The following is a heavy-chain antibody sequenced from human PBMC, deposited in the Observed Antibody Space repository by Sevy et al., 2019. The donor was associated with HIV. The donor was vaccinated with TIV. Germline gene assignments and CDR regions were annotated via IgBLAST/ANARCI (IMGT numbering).Heavy chain of an antibody. V-gene: IGHV5-51*01. J-gene: IGHJ5*02. CDR1: GYSFTSYW. CDR2: IYPGDSDT. CDR3: ASPPMDCGGDCYPQS. Sequence: GESLKISCKGSGYSFTSYWIGWVRQMPGKGLEWMGIIYPGDSDTRYSPSFQGQVTISADKSISTAYLQWSSLKASDTAMYYCASPPMDCGGDCYPQSWGQGTLVTVS. D-gene: IGHD2-21*02.